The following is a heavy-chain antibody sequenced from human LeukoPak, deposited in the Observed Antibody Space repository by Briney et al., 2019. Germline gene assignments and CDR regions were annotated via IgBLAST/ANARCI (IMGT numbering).Heavy chain of an antibody. V-gene: IGHV4-34*01. CDR1: GGSFSGYY. J-gene: IGHJ6*03. CDR3: ARIGHRSYYYYYYMDV. Sequence: SETLSLTCAVYGGSFSGYYWSWIRQPPGKGLEWIGEINHSGSTSYNPSLKSRVTISVDTSKNQFSLKLSSVTAADTAVYYCARIGHRSYYYYYYMDVWGKGTTVTISS. CDR2: INHSGST.